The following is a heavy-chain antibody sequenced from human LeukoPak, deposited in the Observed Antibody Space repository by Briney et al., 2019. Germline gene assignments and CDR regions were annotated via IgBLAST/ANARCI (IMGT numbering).Heavy chain of an antibody. Sequence: GGSLRLSCAASGFTFSSYEMNWVRQAPGGGLEWVSYISSSGSTIYYADSVKGRFTISRDNAKNSLYLQMNSLRAEDTAVYYCARDRLEGQQRILFDYWGQGTLVTVSS. V-gene: IGHV3-48*03. CDR2: ISSSGSTI. J-gene: IGHJ4*02. CDR3: ARDRLEGQQRILFDY. D-gene: IGHD6-13*01. CDR1: GFTFSSYE.